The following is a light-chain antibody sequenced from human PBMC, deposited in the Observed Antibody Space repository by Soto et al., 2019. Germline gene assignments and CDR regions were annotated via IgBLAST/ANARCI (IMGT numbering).Light chain of an antibody. V-gene: IGKV3-20*01. CDR2: AAS. J-gene: IGKJ5*01. Sequence: SPDTVSLSPGERATLSCRASRSFSSSYLAWYQQKPGQAPRLLIYAASSRATGIPDRFSGSKSGTDFTLTISRLEPEDSAVYYCQQYGSSPPYTFGQGTRLEIK. CDR3: QQYGSSPPYT. CDR1: RSFSSSY.